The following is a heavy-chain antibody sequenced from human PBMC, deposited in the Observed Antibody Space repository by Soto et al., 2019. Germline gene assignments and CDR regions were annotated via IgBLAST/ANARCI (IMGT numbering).Heavy chain of an antibody. J-gene: IGHJ5*02. D-gene: IGHD3-3*01. Sequence: QLQLQESGPGLVKPSETLSLTCTVSGGSMSSGSYYWGWIRQPPGKGLEWIGSIYYSGSTYYNPSLKSRVTMSVDTSKNQFSLSLSSVTAADTAVYYCARQKYYDVLSGYSKNWFDPWGQGTLVTVSS. CDR3: ARQKYYDVLSGYSKNWFDP. CDR1: GGSMSSGSYY. CDR2: IYYSGST. V-gene: IGHV4-39*01.